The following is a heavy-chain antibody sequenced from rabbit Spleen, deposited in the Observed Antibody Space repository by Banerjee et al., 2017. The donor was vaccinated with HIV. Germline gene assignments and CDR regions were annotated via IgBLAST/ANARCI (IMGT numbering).Heavy chain of an antibody. CDR3: ARVVALTRLDL. J-gene: IGHJ3*01. V-gene: IGHV1S7*01. CDR2: IYPITETT. CDR1: GFTISGYW. D-gene: IGHD4-1*01. Sequence: QSLEESGGGLVKPGASLTLTCKASGFTISGYWMNWVRQAPGKGLEWIGIIYPITETTYYANWVNGRFTISSDNAQNTVDLQMNSLTAADTATYFCARVVALTRLDLWGPGTLVTVS.